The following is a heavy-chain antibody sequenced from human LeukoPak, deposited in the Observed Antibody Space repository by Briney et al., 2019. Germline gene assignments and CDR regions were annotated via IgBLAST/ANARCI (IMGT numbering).Heavy chain of an antibody. CDR2: IVVGSGNT. J-gene: IGHJ4*02. V-gene: IGHV1-58*01. CDR3: AADRWIVGATTPFDY. D-gene: IGHD1-26*01. Sequence: IXXIVVGSGNTNYAQKFQERVTITRDMSTSTAYMELSSLRSEDTAVYYCAADRWIVGATTPFDYWGQGTLVTVSS.